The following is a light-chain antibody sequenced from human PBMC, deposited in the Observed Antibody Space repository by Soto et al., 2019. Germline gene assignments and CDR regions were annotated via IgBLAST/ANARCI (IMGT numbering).Light chain of an antibody. V-gene: IGKV3D-15*01. CDR1: QYVSTN. CDR2: DIS. CDR3: QQYDTWPLT. J-gene: IGKJ4*01. Sequence: ETVMTQFPATLSVSPGERATLSCRASQYVSTNLAWYQQQPGQPPRLLIYDISNRATGIPARFSGSGSETEFVLTITSLQSEDFAVYYCQQYDTWPLTFGGGTKVEIK.